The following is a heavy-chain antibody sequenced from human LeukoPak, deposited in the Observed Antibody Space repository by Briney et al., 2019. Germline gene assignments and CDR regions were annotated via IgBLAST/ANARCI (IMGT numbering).Heavy chain of an antibody. CDR2: IYHSGST. CDR1: GGSISSGGYS. CDR3: ARDDGTALDY. V-gene: IGHV4-30-2*01. J-gene: IGHJ4*02. Sequence: PSQTLSLTCAVSGGSISSGGYSWSWIRQPPGEGLEWIGYIYHSGSTYYNPSLKSRVTISVDRSKNQFSLKLSSVTAADTAVYYCARDDGTALDYWGQGTLVTVSS. D-gene: IGHD2-21*02.